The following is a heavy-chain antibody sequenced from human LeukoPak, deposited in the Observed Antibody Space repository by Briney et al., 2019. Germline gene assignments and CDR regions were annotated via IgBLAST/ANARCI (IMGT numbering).Heavy chain of an antibody. CDR2: IKEKVDDGTT. V-gene: IGHV3-15*01. Sequence: PGGSLRLSCPPSGFTFSYAWVSWVPPAPGKGRGWVGRIKEKVDDGTTDYTAPVKARFTISRDDSKNTLYLQMNSLKAEDTALYYCTTAVYGGTDFDYWGQGTLVTVSS. CDR3: TTAVYGGTDFDY. D-gene: IGHD4-23*01. J-gene: IGHJ4*02. CDR1: GFTFSYAW.